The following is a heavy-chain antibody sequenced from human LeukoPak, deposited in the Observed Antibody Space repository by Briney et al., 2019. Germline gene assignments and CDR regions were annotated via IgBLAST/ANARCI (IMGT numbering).Heavy chain of an antibody. J-gene: IGHJ1*01. V-gene: IGHV3-30*03. CDR3: ARDRGYSSGWYYFQH. CDR2: ISYDGSNK. Sequence: GGSLRLSCAASGFTFSSYGMHWVRQAPGKGLEWVAVISYDGSNKYYADSVKGRFTISRDNSKNTLYLQMNSLRAEDTAVYYCARDRGYSSGWYYFQHWGQGTLVTVSS. CDR1: GFTFSSYG. D-gene: IGHD6-19*01.